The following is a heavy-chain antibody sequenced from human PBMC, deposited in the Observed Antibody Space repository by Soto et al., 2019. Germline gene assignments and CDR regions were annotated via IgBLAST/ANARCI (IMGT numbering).Heavy chain of an antibody. J-gene: IGHJ4*02. D-gene: IGHD1-26*01. CDR2: IYYSGST. CDR3: ARDPGGRFDS. CDR1: GGSISNYY. V-gene: IGHV4-59*01. Sequence: LSLTCTVSGGSISNYYWSWIRQPPGGGLEWIGYIYYSGSTNYNPALKSRLTISVGTSRKEFSLRLTSVTAADSAVYYCARDPGGRFDSWGQGTLVTVSS.